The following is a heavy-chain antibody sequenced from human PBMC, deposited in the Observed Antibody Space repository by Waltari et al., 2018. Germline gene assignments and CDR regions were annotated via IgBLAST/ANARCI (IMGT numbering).Heavy chain of an antibody. J-gene: IGHJ3*02. Sequence: QVQLQESGPGLVKPSQTLSLTCTVSGGSISSGDYYWSWIRQPPGKGLEWIGYIYYSGSTYYNPSLKSRVTISVDTSKNQFSLKLSSVTAADTAVYFCARDWVEAARSKAFDIWGQGTMVTVSS. CDR2: IYYSGST. D-gene: IGHD6-6*01. CDR1: GGSISSGDYY. CDR3: ARDWVEAARSKAFDI. V-gene: IGHV4-30-4*08.